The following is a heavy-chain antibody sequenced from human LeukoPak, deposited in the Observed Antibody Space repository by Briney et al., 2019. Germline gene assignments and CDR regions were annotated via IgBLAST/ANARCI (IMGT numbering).Heavy chain of an antibody. D-gene: IGHD3-3*01. CDR2: IIPIFGTA. CDR1: GGTFSSYA. CDR3: ARGGPDFWSGSTNY. V-gene: IGHV1-69*13. J-gene: IGHJ4*02. Sequence: GASVKVSCKASGGTFSSYAISWVRQAPRQGLEWMGGIIPIFGTANYAQKFQGRVTITADESTSTAYMELSSLRSEDTAVYYCARGGPDFWSGSTNYWGQGTLVTVSS.